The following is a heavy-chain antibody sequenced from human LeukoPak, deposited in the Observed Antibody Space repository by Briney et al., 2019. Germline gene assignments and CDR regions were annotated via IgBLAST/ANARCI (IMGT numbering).Heavy chain of an antibody. V-gene: IGHV3-7*01. CDR2: IKQDGSEK. Sequence: GESLKISCAASGFTFSSCRVDWVRQAPGKGLEWVANIKQDGSEKYYVDSVEGRFTISRDNAKNSLSLQMNSLRAEDTAVYYCARMDIGLVRDWGQGTLVTVSS. J-gene: IGHJ4*02. D-gene: IGHD3-10*01. CDR3: ARMDIGLVRD. CDR1: GFTFSSCR.